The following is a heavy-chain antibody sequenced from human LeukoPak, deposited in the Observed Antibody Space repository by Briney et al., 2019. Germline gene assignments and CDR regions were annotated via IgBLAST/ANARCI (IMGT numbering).Heavy chain of an antibody. D-gene: IGHD6-13*01. J-gene: IGHJ4*02. V-gene: IGHV4-59*01. CDR3: ARKGPSAAATVDY. CDR1: GGSISSYY. CDR2: ISYSGST. Sequence: SETLSLTCTVSGGSISSYYWSWIRQPPGKGLEWIGCISYSGSTNYNPSLKSRVTISVDTSKNQFSLKLTSVTAADTAVYYCARKGPSAAATVDYWGQGTLVTVSS.